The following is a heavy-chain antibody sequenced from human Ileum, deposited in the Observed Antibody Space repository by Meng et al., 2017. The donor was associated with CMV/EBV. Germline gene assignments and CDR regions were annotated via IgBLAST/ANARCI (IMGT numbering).Heavy chain of an antibody. CDR1: GFTLSNYW. J-gene: IGHJ6*02. Sequence: ESLKISCAGSGFTLSNYWMHWVRQAPGKGLVWVAHTNSDGSSTSYADSVKGRFTISRDNAKNTLYLQMNSLRVEDTAVYYCARDSYCSSTSCYFSYYYYGMDVWGQGTTVTVSS. CDR2: TNSDGSST. V-gene: IGHV3-74*01. CDR3: ARDSYCSSTSCYFSYYYYGMDV. D-gene: IGHD2-2*01.